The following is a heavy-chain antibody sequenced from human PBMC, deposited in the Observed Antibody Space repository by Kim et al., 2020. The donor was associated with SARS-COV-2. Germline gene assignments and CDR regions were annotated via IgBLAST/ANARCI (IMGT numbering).Heavy chain of an antibody. CDR3: ARELLEDDPYCVDY. CDR2: INAGNGNT. D-gene: IGHD3-3*01. V-gene: IGHV1-3*01. CDR1: GYTFTSYA. Sequence: ASVKVSCKASGYTFTSYAMHWVRQAPGQRLEWMGWINAGNGNTKYSQKFQGRVTITRDTSASTAYMELSSLRSEDTAVYYCARELLEDDPYCVDYWGQGTLVTVSS. J-gene: IGHJ4*02.